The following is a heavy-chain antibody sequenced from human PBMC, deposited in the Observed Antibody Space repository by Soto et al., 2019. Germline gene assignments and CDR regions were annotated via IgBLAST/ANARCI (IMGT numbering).Heavy chain of an antibody. J-gene: IGHJ3*02. V-gene: IGHV3-66*01. CDR1: GFTVSSNY. D-gene: IGHD4-17*01. Sequence: GGSLRLSCAASGFTVSSNYMSWVRQAPGKGLEWVSVIYSGGSTYYADSVKGRFTISRDNSKNTLYLQMNSLRAEDTAVYYCARVFGDDYGDSLDAFDIWGQGTMVTVSS. CDR3: ARVFGDDYGDSLDAFDI. CDR2: IYSGGST.